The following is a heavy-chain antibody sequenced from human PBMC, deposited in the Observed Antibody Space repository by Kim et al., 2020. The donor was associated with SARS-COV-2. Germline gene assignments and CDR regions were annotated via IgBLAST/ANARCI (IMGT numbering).Heavy chain of an antibody. J-gene: IGHJ4*02. CDR1: GYTFTSYG. CDR3: ARDNYDRMGGTISGFDF. CDR2: ISAYNGKT. Sequence: ASVKVSCKAFGYTFTSYGISWVRQAPGQGLEWMGWISAYNGKTKSAQKVQGRVTMTTDTSTTTAYMELTRLTSDDTAVYYCARDNYDRMGGTISGFDFWGQGTQVTVSS. V-gene: IGHV1-18*01. D-gene: IGHD1-26*01.